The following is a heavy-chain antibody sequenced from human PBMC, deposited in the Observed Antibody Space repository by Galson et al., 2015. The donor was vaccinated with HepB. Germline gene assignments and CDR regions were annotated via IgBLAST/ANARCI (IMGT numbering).Heavy chain of an antibody. CDR2: ISYDGSNK. CDR1: GFSLSGYG. Sequence: SLRLSCAGSGFSLSGYGMHWVRQAPGKGLEWVAVISYDGSNKYYADSVRGRFTISRDNPNNTLYLQMSGLRDEDTAVYYCAKSPSSGYYRLLDLWGQGTLVTVSS. V-gene: IGHV3-30*18. J-gene: IGHJ4*02. CDR3: AKSPSSGYYRLLDL. D-gene: IGHD3-22*01.